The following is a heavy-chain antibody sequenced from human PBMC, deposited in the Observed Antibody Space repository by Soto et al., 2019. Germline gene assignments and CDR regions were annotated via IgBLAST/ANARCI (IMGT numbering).Heavy chain of an antibody. D-gene: IGHD3-22*01. CDR1: GFTFSSYG. CDR2: IKQDGSEK. CDR3: ARHILVSRAFDI. V-gene: IGHV3-7*01. Sequence: GGSLRLSCAASGFTFSSYGMHWVRQAPEKGLEWVASIKQDGSEKYYVDSVKGRFTISRDNAKNSLYLQMNSLGAEDTAVYYCARHILVSRAFDIWGQGTMVTVSS. J-gene: IGHJ3*02.